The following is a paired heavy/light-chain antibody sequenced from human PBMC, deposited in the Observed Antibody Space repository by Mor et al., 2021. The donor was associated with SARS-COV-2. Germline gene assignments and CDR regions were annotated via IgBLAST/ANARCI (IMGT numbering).Light chain of an antibody. Sequence: FLLTQPHSVSESPGQTVTISCTRSVGGIATTYVQWYQQRPGSSPTTIIYKDSRRPSGVPDRFSGSLDTSSNSASLTISGLETEDEADYYCHSYDDAHQGVFGGGTKLTVL. J-gene: IGLJ3*02. CDR2: KDS. CDR1: VGGIATTY. CDR3: HSYDDAHQGV. V-gene: IGLV6-57*01.
Heavy chain of an antibody. D-gene: IGHD2-21*01. CDR2: MSYDGANK. CDR1: GFNFNSYA. CDR3: AKDLNSESPYFYSIMDV. V-gene: IGHV3-30*18. J-gene: IGHJ6*02. Sequence: QVRLVESGGGVVQPGRSLKLSCAASGFNFNSYAMHWVRQAPGKGLDWVAVMSYDGANKYYADSVKDRFTISRDLSKNTVYLQMDSLRLEDTAVYFCAKDLNSESPYFYSIMDVWGHGTTVTVSS.